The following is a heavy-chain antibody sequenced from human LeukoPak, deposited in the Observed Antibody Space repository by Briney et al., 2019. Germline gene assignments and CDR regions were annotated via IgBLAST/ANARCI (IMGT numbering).Heavy chain of an antibody. CDR2: IYHSGST. J-gene: IGHJ4*02. V-gene: IGHV4-59*08. CDR3: ARHGSYYDSSGYLY. D-gene: IGHD3-22*01. Sequence: SSETLSLTCSVSGDSISSYYWSWIRQPPGKGLEWIGYIYHSGSTNYKSSLKSRVTISIDTSKNHFSLKLTSVTAADTAVYYCARHGSYYDSSGYLYWGQGTLVTVSS. CDR1: GDSISSYY.